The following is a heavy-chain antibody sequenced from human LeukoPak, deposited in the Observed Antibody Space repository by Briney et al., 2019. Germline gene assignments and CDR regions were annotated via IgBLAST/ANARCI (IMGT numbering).Heavy chain of an antibody. J-gene: IGHJ4*02. CDR3: ARDGGTIFGVVNY. Sequence: GGSLRLSCAASGFTFSSYSMNWVRQAPGKGLEWVSYISSSSSTIYYADSVKGRFTISRDNAKNSLYLQMNSLRAEDTAVYYCARDGGTIFGVVNYWGQGTLVTVSS. V-gene: IGHV3-48*01. CDR2: ISSSSSTI. D-gene: IGHD3-3*01. CDR1: GFTFSSYS.